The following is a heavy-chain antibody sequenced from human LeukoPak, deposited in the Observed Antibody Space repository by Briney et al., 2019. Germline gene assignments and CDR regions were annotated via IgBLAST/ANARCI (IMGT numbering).Heavy chain of an antibody. Sequence: PEGSLRLSCAASGFIFSSYGMYWVRQAPGKGLEWLAVISYDGSNSYYADSVKGRFTISRDNSKNTLNLQMNSLRAEDTAVYYCAGGYSSSSEGSFDYWGQGTLVTVSS. CDR3: AGGYSSSSEGSFDY. CDR2: ISYDGSNS. V-gene: IGHV3-33*01. J-gene: IGHJ4*02. CDR1: GFIFSSYG. D-gene: IGHD6-6*01.